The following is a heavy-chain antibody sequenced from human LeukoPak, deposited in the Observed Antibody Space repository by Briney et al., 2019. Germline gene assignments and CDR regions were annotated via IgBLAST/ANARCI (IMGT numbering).Heavy chain of an antibody. J-gene: IGHJ4*02. CDR1: GFTFSSYW. D-gene: IGHD3-3*01. CDR3: ARYEGNVLEWSYFDY. V-gene: IGHV3-74*01. Sequence: GGSLRLSCAASGFTFSSYWMHWDRLAPGKGLVWVSRINTDGSSTSYAGSVKGRFTISRDNAKNTLYLQMNSLRAEDTAVYYCARYEGNVLEWSYFDYWGQGTLVTVSS. CDR2: INTDGSST.